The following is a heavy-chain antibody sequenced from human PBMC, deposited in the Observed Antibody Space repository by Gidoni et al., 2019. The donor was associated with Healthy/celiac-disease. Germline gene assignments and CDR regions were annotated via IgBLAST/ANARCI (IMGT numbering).Heavy chain of an antibody. CDR2: IYYSGST. D-gene: IGHD5-12*01. CDR1: GGSISSYY. V-gene: IGHV4-59*01. Sequence: QVQLQESGPGLVKPSETLSLTCTVSGGSISSYYWSWIRQPPGKGLEWIGYIYYSGSTNYNPSLKSRVTISVDTSKNQFSLKLSSVTAADTAVYYCARDDGYNYFDYWGQGTLVTVSS. CDR3: ARDDGYNYFDY. J-gene: IGHJ4*02.